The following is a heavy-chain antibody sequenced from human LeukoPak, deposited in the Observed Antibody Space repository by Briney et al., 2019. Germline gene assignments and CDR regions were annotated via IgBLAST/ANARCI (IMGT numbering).Heavy chain of an antibody. D-gene: IGHD3-3*01. V-gene: IGHV3-21*01. CDR2: ISSSTGYI. CDR1: GFTFSSYT. Sequence: GGSLRLSCAASGFTFSSYTMNWVRQAPGKGLEWVSSISSSTGYIYYADSVKGRFTISRDNAKNSLYLQMNSLRAEDTAVYYCARAPPYYDFWSGYYTWFDPWGQGTLVTVSS. CDR3: ARAPPYYDFWSGYYTWFDP. J-gene: IGHJ5*02.